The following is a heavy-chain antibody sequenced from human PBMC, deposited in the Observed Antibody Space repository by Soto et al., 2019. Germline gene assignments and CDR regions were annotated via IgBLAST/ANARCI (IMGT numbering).Heavy chain of an antibody. CDR3: ARDLGVIHPPYYYYGMDV. Sequence: PGGSLRLSCAASGFTVSSNYMSWVRQAPGKGLEWVSVIYSGGSTYYADSAKGRFTISRDNSKNTLYLQMNSLRAEDTAVYYCARDLGVIHPPYYYYGMDVWGQGTTVTVSS. CDR2: IYSGGST. D-gene: IGHD3-16*02. CDR1: GFTVSSNY. J-gene: IGHJ6*02. V-gene: IGHV3-53*01.